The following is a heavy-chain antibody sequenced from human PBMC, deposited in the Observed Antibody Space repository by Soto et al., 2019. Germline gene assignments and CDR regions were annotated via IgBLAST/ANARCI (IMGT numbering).Heavy chain of an antibody. D-gene: IGHD3-10*01. V-gene: IGHV2-5*02. J-gene: IGHJ1*01. CDR2: IYWDDVK. CDR3: AHSEGFGDYFKH. Sequence: QITLKESGPTLVKPTQTLTLTCTFSGFSLSTSGVGVGWIRQPPGKALEWLGIIYWDDVKWCSPSLKTRLTLTKDTSKNQVVLIMTYMDPVDTATYYCAHSEGFGDYFKHWGQGTLVTVSS. CDR1: GFSLSTSGVG.